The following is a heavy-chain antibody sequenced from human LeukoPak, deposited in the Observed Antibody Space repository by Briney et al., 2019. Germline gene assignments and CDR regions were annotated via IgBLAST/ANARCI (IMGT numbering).Heavy chain of an antibody. Sequence: PGGSLRLSCAASGFTFSSYWMSWVRQAPGKGLEWVAKIKEDGSEKYYVDSVKGRFTISRDNAKNSLYLQMSSLRADDTAVYYCARESYSSGWYTGTAYWGQGTLVTVSS. CDR2: IKEDGSEK. V-gene: IGHV3-7*01. CDR1: GFTFSSYW. CDR3: ARESYSSGWYTGTAY. D-gene: IGHD6-19*01. J-gene: IGHJ4*02.